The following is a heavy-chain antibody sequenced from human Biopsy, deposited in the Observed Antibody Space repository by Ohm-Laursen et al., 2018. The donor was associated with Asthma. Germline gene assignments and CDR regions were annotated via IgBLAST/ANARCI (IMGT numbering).Heavy chain of an antibody. CDR3: ARSYDTDSYPVLVLDY. D-gene: IGHD3-22*01. CDR2: ILTKFDIT. J-gene: IGHJ4*02. V-gene: IGHV1-69*04. CDR1: GGTFSRYA. Sequence: ASVKVSCNASGGTFSRYAISWVRQAPGHGLEWMGTILTKFDITSYAEKFQGRVTITADKSTSTTYMELSRLRSEDTAVYYCARSYDTDSYPVLVLDYWGQGTLVTVSS.